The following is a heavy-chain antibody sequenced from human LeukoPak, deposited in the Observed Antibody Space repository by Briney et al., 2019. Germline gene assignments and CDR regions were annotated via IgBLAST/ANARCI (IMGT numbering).Heavy chain of an antibody. Sequence: ASVKVSCKASGYTITGYYMHWVRQAPGQGLEWMGRINPNSGGTNSAQKFQGRITMTRDTSISTAYMELSSLRSEDTAVYYCAGGPTPTSYYYDSSGYKYFQHWGQGTLVTVSS. J-gene: IGHJ1*01. CDR2: INPNSGGT. V-gene: IGHV1-2*06. CDR1: GYTITGYY. CDR3: AGGPTPTSYYYDSSGYKYFQH. D-gene: IGHD3-22*01.